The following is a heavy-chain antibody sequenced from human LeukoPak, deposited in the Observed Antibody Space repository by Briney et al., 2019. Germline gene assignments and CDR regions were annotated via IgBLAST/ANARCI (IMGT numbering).Heavy chain of an antibody. D-gene: IGHD6-19*01. J-gene: IGHJ5*02. Sequence: SETLSLTCAVYGGSFSGYYWSWIRQPPGKGLEWIGEINHSGSTNYNPSLKSRVTISVDTSKNQFSLKLSSVTAADTAVYYCARGWSGYSSGLNWFDPWGQGTLVTVSS. CDR2: INHSGST. CDR1: GGSFSGYY. V-gene: IGHV4-34*01. CDR3: ARGWSGYSSGLNWFDP.